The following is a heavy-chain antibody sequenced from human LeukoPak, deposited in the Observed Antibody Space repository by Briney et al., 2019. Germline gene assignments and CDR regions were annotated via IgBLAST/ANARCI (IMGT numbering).Heavy chain of an antibody. CDR2: INPNIGGT. V-gene: IGHV1-2*02. Sequence: VSCKAAGQTSTGYYIHWGRQAPAQGLEWMGWINPNIGGTNYAQKFQGRVTMTRDTSISTAYMEMLRMRSDDTAVYYCAKDRPNHHESNGQYYRPNGEYWGQGTLVTVSS. D-gene: IGHD3-22*01. CDR3: AKDRPNHHESNGQYYRPNGEY. CDR1: GQTSTGYY. J-gene: IGHJ4*02.